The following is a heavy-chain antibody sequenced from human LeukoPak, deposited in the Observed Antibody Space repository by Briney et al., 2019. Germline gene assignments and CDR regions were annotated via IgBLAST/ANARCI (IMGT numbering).Heavy chain of an antibody. CDR2: INPNSGGT. CDR3: ARLGPEWELLGY. Sequence: ASVTVSCTPSVYTFTRYYMHWVRQAPGQELEWMGWINPNSGGTNYAQKFQGRVTMTRDTSISTAYMELSRLRSDDTAVYYCARLGPEWELLGYWGQGTLVTVSS. CDR1: VYTFTRYY. V-gene: IGHV1-2*02. J-gene: IGHJ4*02. D-gene: IGHD1-26*01.